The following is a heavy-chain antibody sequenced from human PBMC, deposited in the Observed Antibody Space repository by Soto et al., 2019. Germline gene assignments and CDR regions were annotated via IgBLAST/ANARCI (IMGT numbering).Heavy chain of an antibody. CDR1: GAALTTSGVG. CDR3: AHRRTTVTWWFDP. Sequence: SGATLVNRTPTLTLTCTFCGAALTTSGVGVGWIRQPPGKALEWLALIYWDDDKRYSPSLKSRLTITKDTSKNQVVLTLTLMAPPAPATSFRAHRRTTVTWWFDPWGQ. V-gene: IGHV2-5*02. CDR2: IYWDDDK. J-gene: IGHJ5*02. D-gene: IGHD4-17*01.